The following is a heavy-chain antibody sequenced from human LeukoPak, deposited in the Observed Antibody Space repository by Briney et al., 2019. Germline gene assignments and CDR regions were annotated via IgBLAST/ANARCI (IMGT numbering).Heavy chain of an antibody. V-gene: IGHV4-34*01. J-gene: IGHJ4*02. CDR1: GGSFSGYY. CDR3: ARYYYDSSGYYPLDY. D-gene: IGHD3-22*01. CDR2: INHSGST. Sequence: SETLSLTCAVYGGSFSGYYWSWIRQPPGKGLEWIGEINHSGSTNYNPSLKSRVTISVDTSKNQFSLKLSSVTAADTAVYYCARYYYDSSGYYPLDYWGQGTLVTVSS.